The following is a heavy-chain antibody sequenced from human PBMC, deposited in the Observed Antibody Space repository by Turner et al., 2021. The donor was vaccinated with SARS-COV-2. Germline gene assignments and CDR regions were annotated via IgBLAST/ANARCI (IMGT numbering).Heavy chain of an antibody. Sequence: AQLVESGGGLVQPGGSLRLSCAASGFTFSSYWMHWVRQAPGKGLVWVSRINSDGSGTTYADSVKGRFTISRDNAKNTLYLRMNSLRADDTAVYYCASGGSWAYAMDVWGQGTTVTVSS. CDR2: INSDGSGT. J-gene: IGHJ6*02. CDR3: ASGGSWAYAMDV. D-gene: IGHD2-15*01. CDR1: GFTFSSYW. V-gene: IGHV3-74*01.